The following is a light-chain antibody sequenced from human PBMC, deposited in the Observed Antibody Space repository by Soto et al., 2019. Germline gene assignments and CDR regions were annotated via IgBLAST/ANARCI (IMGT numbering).Light chain of an antibody. V-gene: IGLV2-14*01. CDR3: SSYPRSNPLVV. Sequence: QSALTQPTSVSGSPGQWITISCTGTSSDIGYYNYVSWYQQDPGKAPKLIIYEVSNRPSGVSNRFSGSKSGNTASLTISGLRAEGEASYYCSSYPRSNPLVVFGGGTKLTVL. CDR1: SSDIGYYNY. CDR2: EVS. J-gene: IGLJ3*02.